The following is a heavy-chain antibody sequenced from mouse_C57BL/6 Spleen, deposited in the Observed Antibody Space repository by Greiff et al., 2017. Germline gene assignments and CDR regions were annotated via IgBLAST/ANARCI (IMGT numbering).Heavy chain of an antibody. Sequence: LQESDAELVKPGASVKISCKVSGYTFTDHTIHWMKQRPEQGLEWIGYIYPRDGSTKYNEKFKGKATLTADKSSSTAYLQLNSLTSEDSAVYFCARVEGLRGYFYYWGQGTTLTVSS. CDR3: ARVEGLRGYFYY. CDR1: GYTFTDHT. J-gene: IGHJ2*01. CDR2: IYPRDGST. D-gene: IGHD2-4*01. V-gene: IGHV1-78*01.